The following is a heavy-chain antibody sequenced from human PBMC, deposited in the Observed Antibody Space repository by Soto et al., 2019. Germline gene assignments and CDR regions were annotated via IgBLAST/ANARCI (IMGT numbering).Heavy chain of an antibody. CDR2: IYHSGST. CDR1: GYSSSSGYY. V-gene: IGHV4-38-2*01. Sequence: PSETLSLTCAVSGYSSSSGYYWGWIRQPPGKGLEWIGSIYHSGSTYYNPSLKSRVTISVDTSKNQFSLKLSSVTAADTAVYYCASQVIVVVVAPTGPVGFDPWGQGTLVTVSS. J-gene: IGHJ5*02. CDR3: ASQVIVVVVAPTGPVGFDP. D-gene: IGHD2-15*01.